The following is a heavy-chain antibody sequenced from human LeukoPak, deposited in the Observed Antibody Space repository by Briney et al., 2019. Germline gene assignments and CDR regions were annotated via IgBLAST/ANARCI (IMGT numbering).Heavy chain of an antibody. J-gene: IGHJ6*02. CDR1: GFTFSDYW. CDR2: IKQDGSQR. V-gene: IGHV3-7*01. D-gene: IGHD3-9*01. CDR3: ARSIGLTGGGVDV. Sequence: GGSLRLSCTASGFTFSDYWMTWVRQAPGKEPEWVANIKQDGSQRYYVDSVRGRFTISRDNAKNSLFLQMNGLRAEDTAVYYCARSIGLTGGGVDVWGQGTTVTVSS.